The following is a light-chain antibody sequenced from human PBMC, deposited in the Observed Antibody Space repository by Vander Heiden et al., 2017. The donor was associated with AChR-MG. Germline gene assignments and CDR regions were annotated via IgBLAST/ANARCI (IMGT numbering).Light chain of an antibody. J-gene: IGLJ2*01. CDR2: NNN. CDR1: SSNIRSNT. V-gene: IGLV1-44*01. CDR3: AAWDDSLNVL. Sequence: QSVLTQPPSASGTPGQRVTISCSGSSSNIRSNTVNWYQQLPGTAPRLLIYNNNQRPSGVPDRFSGSKSGTSASLAISGLQSEDEADYYCAAWDDSLNVLFGGGTKLT.